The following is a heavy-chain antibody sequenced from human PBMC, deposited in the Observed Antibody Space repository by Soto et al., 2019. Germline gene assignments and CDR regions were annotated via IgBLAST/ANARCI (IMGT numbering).Heavy chain of an antibody. Sequence: GGSLRLSCAASGFTFSSYSMNWVRQAPGKGLEWVSSISSSSSYIYYADSVKGRFTISRDNAKNSLYLQMNSLRAEDTAMYYCARDGTYCSSTSCYFVYMDVWGKGTTVTVSS. CDR2: ISSSSSYI. CDR3: ARDGTYCSSTSCYFVYMDV. D-gene: IGHD2-2*01. V-gene: IGHV3-21*01. CDR1: GFTFSSYS. J-gene: IGHJ6*03.